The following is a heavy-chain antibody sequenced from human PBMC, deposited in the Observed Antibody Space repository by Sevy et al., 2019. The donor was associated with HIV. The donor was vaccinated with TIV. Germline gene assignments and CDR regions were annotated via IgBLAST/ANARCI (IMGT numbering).Heavy chain of an antibody. CDR3: AREGPSDWYLDS. V-gene: IGHV3-33*01. Sequence: GGSLRLSCAASGFSFSNSGMHWVRQAPGKGLEWVAAIWFDGSVKYYKDSVKDRFTIFRDNSRNTQYLQINSLRAEDTAVYYCAREGPSDWYLDSWGQGALVTVSS. D-gene: IGHD6-19*01. J-gene: IGHJ4*02. CDR1: GFSFSNSG. CDR2: IWFDGSVK.